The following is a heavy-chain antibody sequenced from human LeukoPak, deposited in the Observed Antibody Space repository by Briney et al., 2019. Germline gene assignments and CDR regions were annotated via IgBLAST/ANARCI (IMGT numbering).Heavy chain of an antibody. D-gene: IGHD2-21*01. CDR2: IKQDGSEK. Sequence: PGGSLRLSCAASGFTFSSYWMSWVRQAPGKGLEWVANIKQDGSEKYYVDSVKGRFTISRDNSKKTLYLQMNSLRAEDTAVYYCAKGKVNHDGALDAWGQGTLVTVSS. J-gene: IGHJ3*01. V-gene: IGHV3-7*03. CDR1: GFTFSSYW. CDR3: AKGKVNHDGALDA.